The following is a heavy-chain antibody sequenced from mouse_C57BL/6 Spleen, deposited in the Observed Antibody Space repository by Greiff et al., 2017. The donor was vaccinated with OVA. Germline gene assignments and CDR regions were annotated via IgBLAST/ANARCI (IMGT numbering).Heavy chain of an antibody. CDR1: GFSLTSYG. CDR2: IWRGGST. Sequence: VKLMESGPGLVQPSQSLSITCTVSGFSLTSYGVHWVRQSPGKGLEWLGVIWRGGSTDYNAAFMSRLSITKDNSKSQVFFKMNSLQADDTAIYYCAKEGVEEPYYAMDYWGQGTSVTVSS. V-gene: IGHV2-5*01. J-gene: IGHJ4*01. CDR3: AKEGVEEPYYAMDY.